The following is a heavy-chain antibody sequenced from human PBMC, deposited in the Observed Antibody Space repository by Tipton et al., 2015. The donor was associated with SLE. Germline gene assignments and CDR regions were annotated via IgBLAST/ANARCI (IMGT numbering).Heavy chain of an antibody. CDR1: GGSISSSNW. J-gene: IGHJ3*02. Sequence: TLSLTCAVSGGSISSSNWWSWVRQPPGKGLEWIGEIYHSGSTNYNPSLKSRVTISVDKSKNQFSLKLSSVTAADTAVYYCARDSKSRYSSSVVAFDIWGQGTMVTVSS. V-gene: IGHV4-4*02. CDR3: ARDSKSRYSSSVVAFDI. D-gene: IGHD6-13*01. CDR2: IYHSGST.